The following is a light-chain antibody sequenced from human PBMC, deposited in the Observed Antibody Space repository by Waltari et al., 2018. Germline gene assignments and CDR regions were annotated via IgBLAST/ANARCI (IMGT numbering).Light chain of an antibody. CDR1: SSDVGNYNL. CDR2: DDN. J-gene: IGLJ3*02. CDR3: CSYAGSYTWV. V-gene: IGLV2-23*01. Sequence: QPALTQPAPVSGFPGQSITIPCTGTSSDVGNYNLFSWYQQYPGKAPKVMIYDDNRRPSGVSDRFSGSKSGNTASLTISGVQAEDEADYYCCSYAGSYTWVFGGGTKLTVL.